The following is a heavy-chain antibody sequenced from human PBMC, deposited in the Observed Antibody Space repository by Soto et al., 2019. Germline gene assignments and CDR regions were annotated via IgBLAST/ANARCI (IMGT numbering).Heavy chain of an antibody. CDR2: IYYSGST. Sequence: KPSDTLSLTCTVSGGSISSSRYYWVWIRQPPGKGLEWIGSIYYSGSTYYNPSLKSRVTISVDTSKNQFSLKLSPVTAADTAVYYCARREQLGYFDYWGQGTLVTVSS. CDR3: ARREQLGYFDY. J-gene: IGHJ4*02. CDR1: GGSISSSRYY. D-gene: IGHD6-6*01. V-gene: IGHV4-39*01.